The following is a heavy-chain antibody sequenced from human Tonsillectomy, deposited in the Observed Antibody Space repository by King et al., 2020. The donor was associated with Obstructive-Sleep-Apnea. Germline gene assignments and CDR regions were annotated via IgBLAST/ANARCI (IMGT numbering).Heavy chain of an antibody. CDR2: ISYDGSNK. CDR1: GFTFSSYA. CDR3: ARDPSYSSGWYGPVPSLFFDY. D-gene: IGHD6-19*01. V-gene: IGHV3-30-3*01. J-gene: IGHJ4*02. Sequence: VQLVESGGGVVQPGRSLRLSCAASGFTFSSYAMHWVRQSPGKGLEWVAVISYDGSNKYYADSVKVRFTISRDNSKNTLYLQMNSLRAEDTAVYYCARDPSYSSGWYGPVPSLFFDYWGQGTLVTVSS.